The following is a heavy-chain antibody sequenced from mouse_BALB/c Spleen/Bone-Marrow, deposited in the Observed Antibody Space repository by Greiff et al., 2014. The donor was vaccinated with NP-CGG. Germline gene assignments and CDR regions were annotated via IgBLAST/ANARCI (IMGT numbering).Heavy chain of an antibody. CDR3: ARHESYGNYLYFDV. Sequence: LVESGAGLVKPGASVKLSCKASGYTFTEYIIHWVKQRSGQGLEWIGWFYPGSGSIKYNEKFEDKATLTADKSSSTVYMELSRLTSEDSAVYFCARHESYGNYLYFDVWGAGTTVTVSS. V-gene: IGHV1-62-2*01. D-gene: IGHD2-10*02. J-gene: IGHJ1*01. CDR1: GYTFTEYI. CDR2: FYPGSGSI.